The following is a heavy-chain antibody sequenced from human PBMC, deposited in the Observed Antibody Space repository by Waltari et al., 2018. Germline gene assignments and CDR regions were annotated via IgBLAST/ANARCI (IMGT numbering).Heavy chain of an antibody. CDR2: ISWNSGSI. D-gene: IGHD6-19*01. CDR1: GFTFDDYA. CDR3: AKETSSGWQEEFDY. J-gene: IGHJ4*02. V-gene: IGHV3-9*01. Sequence: EVQLVESGGGLVQPGRSLRLSCAASGFTFDDYAMHWVRQAPGKGLEWVSGISWNSGSIGYADSVKGRFTISRDNAKNSLYLQMNSLRAEDTALYYCAKETSSGWQEEFDYWGQGTLVTVSS.